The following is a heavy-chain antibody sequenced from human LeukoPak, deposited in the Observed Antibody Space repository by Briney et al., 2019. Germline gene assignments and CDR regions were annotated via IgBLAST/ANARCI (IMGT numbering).Heavy chain of an antibody. CDR3: ARHFGNGDYVDY. Sequence: SETLSLTCTVPGGSISIISYYWGWIRQPPGKGLEWIGNMYYSGSTYYNPSLKSRVTMSVDTSKNQFSLKLSSVTAADTAVYYCARHFGNGDYVDYWGQGTLVTVSS. V-gene: IGHV4-39*01. CDR2: MYYSGST. CDR1: GGSISIISYY. D-gene: IGHD1-1*01. J-gene: IGHJ4*02.